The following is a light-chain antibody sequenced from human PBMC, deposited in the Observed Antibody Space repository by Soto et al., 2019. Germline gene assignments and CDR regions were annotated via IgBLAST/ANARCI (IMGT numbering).Light chain of an antibody. V-gene: IGLV2-14*01. J-gene: IGLJ3*02. CDR3: SSYTSSSTHWV. Sequence: QSVLTQPASVSGSPGQSITISCTGTSSGVGGYNYVSWYQQHPGKAPKLMIYEVSNRPSGVSNRFSGSKSGNTASLTISGLQAEDEADYYCSSYTSSSTHWVFGGGTKLTVL. CDR1: SSGVGGYNY. CDR2: EVS.